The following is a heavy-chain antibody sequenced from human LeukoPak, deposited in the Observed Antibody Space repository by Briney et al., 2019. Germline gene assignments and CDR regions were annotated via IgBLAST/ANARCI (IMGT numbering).Heavy chain of an antibody. CDR2: ISAYNGNT. Sequence: ASVKVSCKASGYTFTSYGISWVRQAPGQGLEWMGWISAYNGNTNYAQKLQGRVTMTTDTSTSTAYMELRSLRSDDTAVYYCARATLDGLRSRVRDYYYYMDVWGKGTTVIVSS. D-gene: IGHD4-17*01. CDR3: ARATLDGLRSRVRDYYYYMDV. CDR1: GYTFTSYG. V-gene: IGHV1-18*01. J-gene: IGHJ6*03.